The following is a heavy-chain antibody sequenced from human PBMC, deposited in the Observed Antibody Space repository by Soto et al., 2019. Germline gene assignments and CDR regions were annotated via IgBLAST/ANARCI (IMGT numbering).Heavy chain of an antibody. Sequence: ASVKVSCKASGYTFTRYDINWVRQATGQGLEYLGWMNPNSGNTGYVQKFQGRVTMTRDASISTAYMELSSLRSEDTAVYYCARGVNYYDSSGSSWFEPWGQGALVTVSS. CDR1: GYTFTRYD. CDR3: ARGVNYYDSSGSSWFEP. V-gene: IGHV1-8*01. CDR2: MNPNSGNT. J-gene: IGHJ5*02. D-gene: IGHD3-22*01.